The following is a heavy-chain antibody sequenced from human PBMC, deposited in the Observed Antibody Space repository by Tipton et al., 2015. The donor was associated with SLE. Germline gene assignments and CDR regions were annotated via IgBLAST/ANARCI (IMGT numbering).Heavy chain of an antibody. J-gene: IGHJ5*02. CDR3: ARVTTNVDP. V-gene: IGHV4-39*07. D-gene: IGHD4-11*01. CDR2: ISYSGDT. Sequence: TLSLTCTVSCDSITSGNYNWGWIRQSPGKGLEWIGSISYSGDTNHNPSPMSRVTIPRDTSKNQFSLNLRYVTAADTAVYYCARVTTNVDPWGQGTLVTVPT. CDR1: CDSITSGNYN.